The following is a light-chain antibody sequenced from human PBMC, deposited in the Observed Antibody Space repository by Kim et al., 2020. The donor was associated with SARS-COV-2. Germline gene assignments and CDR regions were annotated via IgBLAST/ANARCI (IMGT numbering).Light chain of an antibody. Sequence: QSITISCTGTSSDVGCYDSVSWYQQHPGKAPKLIINDVTKRPSGVPDRFSASQSGNTASLTISGLQAEDEADYYCSSHAASYTYVFGSGTKVTVL. CDR2: DVT. V-gene: IGLV2-11*01. CDR3: SSHAASYTYV. CDR1: SSDVGCYDS. J-gene: IGLJ1*01.